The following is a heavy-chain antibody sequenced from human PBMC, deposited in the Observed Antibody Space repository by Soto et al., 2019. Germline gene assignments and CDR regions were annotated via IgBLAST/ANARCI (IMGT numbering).Heavy chain of an antibody. J-gene: IGHJ3*02. Sequence: SGKECFKVSGYTLTELSMHWGRQAPGKGLEWMGGFDPEDGETIYAQKFQGRVTMTEDTSTDTAYMELSSLRSEDTAVYYCATPLGGRSHAFDIWGQGTMVTV. CDR1: GYTLTELS. D-gene: IGHD7-27*01. V-gene: IGHV1-24*01. CDR3: ATPLGGRSHAFDI. CDR2: FDPEDGET.